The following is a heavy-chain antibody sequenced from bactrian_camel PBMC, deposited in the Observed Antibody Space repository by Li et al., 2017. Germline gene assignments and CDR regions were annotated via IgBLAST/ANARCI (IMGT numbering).Heavy chain of an antibody. J-gene: IGHJ4*01. Sequence: VQLVESGGGLVQSGGSLRLSCVVSEFTFRNFAMSWVRQAPGKGLEWVSAIGSVGGNTNYADSVKGRFTISRDNAKNTLYLQMNGLKPEDTGVYYCAAGQCDGILTDKALYNYWGQGTQVTVS. CDR2: IGSVGGNT. V-gene: IGHV3S42*01. CDR3: AAGQCDGILTDKALYNY. CDR1: EFTFRNFA. D-gene: IGHD2*01.